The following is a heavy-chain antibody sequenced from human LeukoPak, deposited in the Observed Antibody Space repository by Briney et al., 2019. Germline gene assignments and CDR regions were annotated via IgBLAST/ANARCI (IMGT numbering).Heavy chain of an antibody. CDR1: GFTFSSYA. D-gene: IGHD1-26*01. CDR3: ARDEEGATPGFDY. CDR2: IGATGGST. V-gene: IGHV3-23*01. J-gene: IGHJ4*02. Sequence: PGGSLRLSCAAAGFTFSSYAMSWVRQAPGKGLEWVLAIGATGGSTFYADSVKGRFTISRDNSKNTLYLQMNSLRAEDTAVYYCARDEEGATPGFDYWGQGTLVTVSS.